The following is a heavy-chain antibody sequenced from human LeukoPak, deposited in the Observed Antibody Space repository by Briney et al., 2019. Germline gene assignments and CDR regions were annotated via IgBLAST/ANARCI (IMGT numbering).Heavy chain of an antibody. J-gene: IGHJ5*02. Sequence: SETLSLTCTVSGGSISSYYWSWIRQPPGKGLEWIGYIYYSGSTNYKPSLKSRVTISVDTSKNQFSLKLSSVTAADTAVYYCASLSEYCSAGSCYLGWFDPWGQGTLVTVSS. V-gene: IGHV4-59*01. D-gene: IGHD2-15*01. CDR1: GGSISSYY. CDR2: IYYSGST. CDR3: ASLSEYCSAGSCYLGWFDP.